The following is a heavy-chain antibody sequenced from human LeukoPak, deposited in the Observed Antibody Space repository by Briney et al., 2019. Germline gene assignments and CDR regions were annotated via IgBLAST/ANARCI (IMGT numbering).Heavy chain of an antibody. CDR2: TYYRSKWYN. V-gene: IGHV6-1*01. J-gene: IGHJ4*02. CDR3: ATRSGYSQGRPDY. D-gene: IGHD5-18*01. CDR1: GDXVSSNSGA. Sequence: SQTLSLTCAISGDXVSSNSGAWNWIRQSPSRGLEWLGRTYYRSKWYNDYAVSVKSRITINPDTSKNQFSLQLNSVTPEDTAVYYCATRSGYSQGRPDYWGQGTLVTVSS.